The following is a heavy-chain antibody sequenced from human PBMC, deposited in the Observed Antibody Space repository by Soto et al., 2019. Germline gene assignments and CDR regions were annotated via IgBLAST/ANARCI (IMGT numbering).Heavy chain of an antibody. Sequence: SETLSLTCTVSGGSINNYYWSWIRQPPGKGLEWIGSIYYSGSTYYNPSLKSRVTISVDTSKNQFSLKLSSVTAADTAVYYCARSIGYWGQGTLVTVSS. CDR1: GGSINNYY. CDR3: ARSIGY. J-gene: IGHJ4*02. V-gene: IGHV4-39*01. CDR2: IYYSGST.